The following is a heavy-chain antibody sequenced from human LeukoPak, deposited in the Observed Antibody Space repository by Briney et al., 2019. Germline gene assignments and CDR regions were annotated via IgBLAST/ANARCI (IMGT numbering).Heavy chain of an antibody. V-gene: IGHV4-34*01. CDR2: INHSGST. D-gene: IGHD6-19*01. CDR3: ARGRPRSGWFDY. CDR1: GGSFSGYY. Sequence: PSETLSLTCAVHGGSFSGYYWSWIRQPPGKGLEWIGEINHSGSTNYNPSLKSRVTISVDTSKNQFSLKLSSVTAADTAVYYCARGRPRSGWFDYWGQGTLVTVSS. J-gene: IGHJ4*02.